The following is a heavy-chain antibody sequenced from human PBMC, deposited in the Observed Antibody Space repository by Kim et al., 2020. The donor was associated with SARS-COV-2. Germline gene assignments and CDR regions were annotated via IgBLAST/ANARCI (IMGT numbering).Heavy chain of an antibody. CDR3: AKGLSTVTSYGMDV. J-gene: IGHJ6*02. CDR1: GFSFDDYA. D-gene: IGHD4-17*01. V-gene: IGHV3-9*01. CDR2: ISWNSGSI. Sequence: GGSLRLSCAASGFSFDDYAMHWVRQVPGKGLEWVSGISWNSGSIDYADSVKGRFTVSRDNAKNSLYLQMDSLRPEDTAFYYCAKGLSTVTSYGMDVWGQGTTVTVSS.